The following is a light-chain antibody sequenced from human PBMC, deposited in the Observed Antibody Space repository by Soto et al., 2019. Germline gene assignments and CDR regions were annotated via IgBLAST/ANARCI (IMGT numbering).Light chain of an antibody. CDR3: SSYTSISTLVV. Sequence: QSALTQPASVSGSPGQSITISCTGTSSDVGGYNYVSWYQQHPGKAPKLMIYDVSNRPSGVSNRFSGSMSGNTASLTISGLQAEDEADYYCSSYTSISTLVVFGGGTKVTVL. CDR1: SSDVGGYNY. J-gene: IGLJ2*01. V-gene: IGLV2-14*01. CDR2: DVS.